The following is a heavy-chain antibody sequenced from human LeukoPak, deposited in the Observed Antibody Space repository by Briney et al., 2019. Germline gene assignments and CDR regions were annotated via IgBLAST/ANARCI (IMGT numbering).Heavy chain of an antibody. CDR1: GGSISSSSYY. CDR2: IYYSGST. Sequence: SETLSLTCTVSGGSISSSSYYWGWIRQPPGKGLEWIGSIYYSGSTYYNPSLKSRVTICVDTSKNQFSLKLSSVTAADTAVYYCARGVFERFWSGYSPQAYNWFDPWGQGTLVTVSS. D-gene: IGHD3-3*01. J-gene: IGHJ5*02. CDR3: ARGVFERFWSGYSPQAYNWFDP. V-gene: IGHV4-39*01.